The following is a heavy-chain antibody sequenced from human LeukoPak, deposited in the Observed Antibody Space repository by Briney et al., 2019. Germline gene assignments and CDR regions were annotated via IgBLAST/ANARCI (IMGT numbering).Heavy chain of an antibody. CDR1: GYTFTSYY. CDR3: ARGDSSGYYSYYFDY. J-gene: IGHJ4*02. D-gene: IGHD3-22*01. V-gene: IGHV1-46*01. CDR2: INPSGGST. Sequence: ASVKVSCKASGYTFTSYYMHWVRQAPGQGLEWMGIINPSGGSTSYAQKFQGRVTMTRDMSTSTIYMELSSLRSEDTAVYYCARGDSSGYYSYYFDYWGQGTLVTVSS.